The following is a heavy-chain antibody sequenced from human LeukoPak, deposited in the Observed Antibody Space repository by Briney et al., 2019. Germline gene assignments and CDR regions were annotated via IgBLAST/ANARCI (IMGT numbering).Heavy chain of an antibody. J-gene: IGHJ4*02. CDR3: ARREYSSSWSNFDY. CDR1: GGSFSGYY. V-gene: IGHV4-34*01. D-gene: IGHD6-13*01. CDR2: INHSGST. Sequence: NSSETLSLTCAVYGGSFSGYYWSWIRQPPGKGPEWIGEINHSGSTNYNPSLKSRVTISVDTSKNQFSLKLSSVTAADTAVYYCARREYSSSWSNFDYWGQGTLVTVSS.